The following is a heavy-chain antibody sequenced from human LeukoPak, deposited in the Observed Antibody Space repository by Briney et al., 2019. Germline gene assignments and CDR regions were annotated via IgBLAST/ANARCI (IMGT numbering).Heavy chain of an antibody. D-gene: IGHD6-19*01. CDR2: INAGNGNT. CDR3: ARGEQWLDGRSFGY. V-gene: IGHV1-3*01. CDR1: GYTFTSYA. Sequence: ASVKVSSKASGYTFTSYAMHWVRQAPGQRLEWMGWINAGNGNTKYSQKFQGRVTITRDTSASTAYMELSSLRSEDTAVYYCARGEQWLDGRSFGYWGQGTLVTVSS. J-gene: IGHJ4*02.